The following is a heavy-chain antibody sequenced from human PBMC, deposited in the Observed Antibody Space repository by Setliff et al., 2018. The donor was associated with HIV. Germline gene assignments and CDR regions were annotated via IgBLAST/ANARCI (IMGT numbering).Heavy chain of an antibody. CDR3: ARRGSSNFDSSRWFYYGLDV. Sequence: PGGSLRLSCVASGFRFSTYGMHWVRQAPGKGLEWVTFIWYDGSDKYYLDSVKGRFTISRDNSKNTLYLQMNSLRAEDTALYYCARRGSSNFDSSRWFYYGLDVWGQGTTVTVSS. D-gene: IGHD3-22*01. CDR1: GFRFSTYG. J-gene: IGHJ6*02. V-gene: IGHV3-33*01. CDR2: IWYDGSDK.